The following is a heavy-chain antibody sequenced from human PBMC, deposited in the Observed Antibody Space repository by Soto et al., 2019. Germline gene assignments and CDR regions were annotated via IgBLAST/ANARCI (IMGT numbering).Heavy chain of an antibody. V-gene: IGHV3-23*01. CDR1: GFTFSSYA. CDR2: ISGSGGST. J-gene: IGHJ4*02. D-gene: IGHD6-6*01. CDR3: AKGSSSFSSSSGAAPGLFNY. Sequence: EVQLLESGGGLVQPGGSLRLSCAASGFTFSSYAMSWVRQAPGKGLEWVSGISGSGGSTYSADSVKGRFTISRDNSKNTLYVQMNSLRAEDTAVYYCAKGSSSFSSSSGAAPGLFNYWGQATLVTVSS.